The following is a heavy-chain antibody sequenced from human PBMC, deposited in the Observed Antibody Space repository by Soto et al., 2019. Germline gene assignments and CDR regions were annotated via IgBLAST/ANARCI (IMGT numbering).Heavy chain of an antibody. D-gene: IGHD1-26*01. CDR1: GYTFTTYY. Sequence: ASVKVSCKASGYTFTTYYIHWVRQAPGQGLEWMGWINPNSGDTTSARKFQGRVTMTRDTSITTVYMVLSRLRTDDTAVYYCARAPYRNWFAPWGQGTLVTVSS. J-gene: IGHJ5*02. CDR3: ARAPYRNWFAP. V-gene: IGHV1-2*02. CDR2: INPNSGDT.